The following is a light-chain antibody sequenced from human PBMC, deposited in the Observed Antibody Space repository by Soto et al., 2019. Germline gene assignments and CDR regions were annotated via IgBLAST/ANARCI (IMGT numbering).Light chain of an antibody. V-gene: IGKV3-20*01. CDR2: AAS. Sequence: DIVLAQSKGPLSLSAGERATLSCVASQSINSRSLAWYQQKPGQAPRLLIFAASRRATGIPDRFTGSGSGTDFTLTISRLEPEDFAVYYCQQYDSSLETFGQGTKVDIK. CDR1: QSINSRS. CDR3: QQYDSSLET. J-gene: IGKJ1*01.